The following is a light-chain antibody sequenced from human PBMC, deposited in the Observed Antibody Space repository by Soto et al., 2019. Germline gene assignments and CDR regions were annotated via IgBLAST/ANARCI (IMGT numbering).Light chain of an antibody. Sequence: QSALTQPPSASGSPGQSVTISCTGTSSDVGGYNYVSWYQQHPGKAPKLMISEVSKRPSGVPDRFSGSKSGNTASLTVSGPQAEDEDDYYCSSFAGNSNVVFGGGTKLTVL. CDR1: SSDVGGYNY. J-gene: IGLJ2*01. V-gene: IGLV2-8*01. CDR2: EVS. CDR3: SSFAGNSNVV.